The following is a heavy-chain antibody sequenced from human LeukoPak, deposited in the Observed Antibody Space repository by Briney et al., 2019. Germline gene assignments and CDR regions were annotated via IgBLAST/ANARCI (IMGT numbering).Heavy chain of an antibody. CDR3: AKDSGSSWSHLPEYYFDY. Sequence: QSGGSLRLSCAASGFTFSSYGMHWVRQAPGKGLEWVAVISYDGSNKYYADSVKGRFTISRDNSKNTLYLQMNSLRAEDTAVYYCAKDSGSSWSHLPEYYFDYWGQGTLVTVSS. J-gene: IGHJ4*02. CDR1: GFTFSSYG. V-gene: IGHV3-30*18. D-gene: IGHD6-13*01. CDR2: ISYDGSNK.